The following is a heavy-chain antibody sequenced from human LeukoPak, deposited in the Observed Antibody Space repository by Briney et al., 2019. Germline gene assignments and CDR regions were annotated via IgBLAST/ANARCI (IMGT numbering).Heavy chain of an antibody. CDR2: IYSGGST. CDR3: ARGTVTVVDY. CDR1: GFTVSSNY. V-gene: IGHV3-66*01. J-gene: IGHJ4*02. D-gene: IGHD3-10*01. Sequence: GGSLRLSCAASGFTVSSNYMSWVRQAPGRGLEWVSVIYSGGSTYYADSVKGRFTISRDNSKNTLFLQMNSLRAGDTAVYYCARGTVTVVDYWGQGTLVTVSS.